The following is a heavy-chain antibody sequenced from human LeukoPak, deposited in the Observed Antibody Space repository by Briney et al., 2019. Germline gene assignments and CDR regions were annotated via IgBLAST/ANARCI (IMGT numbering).Heavy chain of an antibody. D-gene: IGHD1-14*01. V-gene: IGHV3-30*18. CDR1: GFTFSNYG. J-gene: IGHJ6*02. CDR3: AKDRTFSGLYYYGMDV. CDR2: ISYDGSNK. Sequence: GGSLRLSCAASGFTFSNYGMHWVRQAPGKGLEWVAVISYDGSNKYYADSVKGRFTISRDNSKNTLYLQMNSLRAEDTAVYYCAKDRTFSGLYYYGMDVWGQGTAVTVSS.